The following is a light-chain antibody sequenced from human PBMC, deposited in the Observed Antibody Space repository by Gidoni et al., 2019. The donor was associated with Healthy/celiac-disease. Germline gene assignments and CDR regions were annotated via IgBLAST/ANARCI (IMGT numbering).Light chain of an antibody. CDR2: DAS. CDR1: QSISSW. V-gene: IGKV1-5*01. J-gene: IGKJ1*01. CDR3: QQYNSLWT. Sequence: IQMTQSPSTLSSSVGDRVTITCRASQSISSWLAWYQQIPGKAPKLLIYDASTLESGVPSRFSGSGSGTEFNLTISSLQPDDFATYYCQQYNSLWTFGQGTKVEIK.